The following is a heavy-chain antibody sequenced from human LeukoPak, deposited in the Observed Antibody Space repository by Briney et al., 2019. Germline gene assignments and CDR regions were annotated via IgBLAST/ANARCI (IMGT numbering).Heavy chain of an antibody. D-gene: IGHD6-13*01. J-gene: IGHJ4*02. CDR2: IYYSGST. CDR3: ARVRLSGYSSSWYRPTKGNVEYYFDY. Sequence: SETLSLTCTVSGGSISSHYWSWIRQPPGKGLEWIGYIYYSGSTYYNPSLRSRVTISVDTSKNLFSLKLSSVTAADTAVYYCARVRLSGYSSSWYRPTKGNVEYYFDYWGQGTLVTVSS. CDR1: GGSISSHY. V-gene: IGHV4-59*11.